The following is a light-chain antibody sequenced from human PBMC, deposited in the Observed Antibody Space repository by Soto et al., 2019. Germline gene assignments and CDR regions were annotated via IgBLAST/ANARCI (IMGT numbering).Light chain of an antibody. Sequence: DVVMTQSPLSLPVTLGQPASISCKSSQSLVHSSGNTYLNWFLQRPGHSPRRLIYQVSNRDSGVPDRFSGRGSGIDFTLKISRVEADDVGVYYCMQGTYWPWTFGQGTRVEIK. CDR2: QVS. CDR1: QSLVHSSGNTY. J-gene: IGKJ1*01. V-gene: IGKV2-30*02. CDR3: MQGTYWPWT.